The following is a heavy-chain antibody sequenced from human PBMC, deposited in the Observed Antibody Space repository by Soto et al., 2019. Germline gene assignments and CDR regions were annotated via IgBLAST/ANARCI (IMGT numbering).Heavy chain of an antibody. J-gene: IGHJ5*02. D-gene: IGHD6-13*01. CDR3: VRRHVSATGIDWFDP. Sequence: ASVKVSCKASGYTFTSYGIHWVRQAPGQRLEWMGWINAANGDTKYSPKFQGRVTITRDTSASTAYMELSSLRSEDTAVYYCVRRHVSATGIDWFDPWGQGTLITVSS. CDR2: INAANGDT. CDR1: GYTFTSYG. V-gene: IGHV1-3*01.